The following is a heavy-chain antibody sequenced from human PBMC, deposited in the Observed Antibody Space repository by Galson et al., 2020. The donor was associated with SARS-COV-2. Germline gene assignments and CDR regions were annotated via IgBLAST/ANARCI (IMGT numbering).Heavy chain of an antibody. CDR3: ARPATVVSPAFYYYGLDV. CDR1: GFSFSNYS. V-gene: IGHV3-21*06. J-gene: IGHJ6*02. Sequence: GSLRLSCAASGFSFSNYSMNWVRQAPGKGLEWVSLITSSSTYTYYADSVKGRFTIPRDNARNSLYLQMNSLRAEDTAVYFCARPATVVSPAFYYYGLDVWGQGTTVTVSS. CDR2: ITSSSTYT. D-gene: IGHD2-2*01.